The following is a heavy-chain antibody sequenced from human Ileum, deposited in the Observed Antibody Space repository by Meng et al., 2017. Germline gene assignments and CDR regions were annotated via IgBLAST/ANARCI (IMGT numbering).Heavy chain of an antibody. CDR1: GFSPSNYE. Sequence: GGSLRLSCAPSGFSPSNYEMNWVRQAPGKGLEWVSYIGTSGRTIHYGDSVKGRFTISRDNAKNSLYLQMNSLRAEDTAVYYCARDNDILTGHFQGAFDIWGQGTMVTVSS. J-gene: IGHJ3*02. CDR3: ARDNDILTGHFQGAFDI. D-gene: IGHD3-9*01. CDR2: IGTSGRTI. V-gene: IGHV3-48*03.